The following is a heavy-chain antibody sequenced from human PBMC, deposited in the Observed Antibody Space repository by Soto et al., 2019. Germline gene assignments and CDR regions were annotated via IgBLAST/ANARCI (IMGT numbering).Heavy chain of an antibody. D-gene: IGHD5-12*01. Sequence: GGSLRLSCAASGFSVSSNSMSWVRQAPGKGLEWVSVIHSDVTTYYADSVKGRFIISRDNSKDTLYLQMNRLRAEDTAVYYCARELSGSWYNWFDPWGQGTLVTVSS. CDR1: GFSVSSNS. CDR2: IHSDVTT. CDR3: ARELSGSWYNWFDP. J-gene: IGHJ5*02. V-gene: IGHV3-53*01.